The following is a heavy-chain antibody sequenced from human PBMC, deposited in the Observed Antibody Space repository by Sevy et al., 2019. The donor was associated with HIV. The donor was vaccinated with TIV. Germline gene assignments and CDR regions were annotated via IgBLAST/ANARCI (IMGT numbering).Heavy chain of an antibody. Sequence: GESLKISCKASGYTFRSYGISWVRQAPGQGPEWMGWISGYNGNTKFAQRVQDRVTMTTDSSTSTAYMELRSLRSDDTATYYCARDGMLIRGMVISRNHYYSGMVVWGQGTTVTVSS. D-gene: IGHD3-3*01. J-gene: IGHJ6*02. CDR2: ISGYNGNT. CDR3: ARDGMLIRGMVISRNHYYSGMVV. CDR1: GYTFRSYG. V-gene: IGHV1-18*01.